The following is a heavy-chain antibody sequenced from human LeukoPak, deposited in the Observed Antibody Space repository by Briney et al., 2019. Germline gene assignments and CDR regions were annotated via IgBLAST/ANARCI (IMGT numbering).Heavy chain of an antibody. D-gene: IGHD1-26*01. V-gene: IGHV4-4*07. CDR2: IYTTGST. Sequence: SSETLSLTCTVSDGSINTYYWSWIRQPAGKGLEWTGRIYTTGSTNYNPSLKSRVTMSVDTSKNQFSLKLSSVTAADTAVYYCARGGLPRENWFDPWGQGTLVTVSS. CDR1: DGSINTYY. J-gene: IGHJ5*02. CDR3: ARGGLPRENWFDP.